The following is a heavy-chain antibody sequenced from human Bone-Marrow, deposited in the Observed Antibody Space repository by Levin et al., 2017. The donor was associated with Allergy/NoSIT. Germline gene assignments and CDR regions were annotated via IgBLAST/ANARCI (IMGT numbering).Heavy chain of an antibody. CDR1: GFSFNRHW. V-gene: IGHV3-74*03. CDR3: ARGGKQYNSGWHARGADPALDV. D-gene: IGHD6-19*01. J-gene: IGHJ6*02. CDR2: INSDGSSS. Sequence: GGSLRLSCAASGFSFNRHWMHWVRQAPGKGLVWVSRINSDGSSSTYADSVKGRLTISRDNAKNTLYLQMKSLRADDTAVYYCARGGKQYNSGWHARGADPALDVWGQGTTVTVSS.